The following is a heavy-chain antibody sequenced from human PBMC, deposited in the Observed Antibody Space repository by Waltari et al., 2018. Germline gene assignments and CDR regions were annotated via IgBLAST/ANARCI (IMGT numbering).Heavy chain of an antibody. CDR1: GFTLSSNA. V-gene: IGHV3-23*01. CDR2: ITSGGST. J-gene: IGHJ3*01. Sequence: EVQMLESGGGLVQPGGSLRLSCAASGFTLSSNAMIWVRQAPGKGLEWVSAITSGGSTYSADSVKGRFTISRDKNTLYLQMNSLRAEDTAVYYCAKDPNGDYIGAFDFWGQGTVVTVSS. D-gene: IGHD4-17*01. CDR3: AKDPNGDYIGAFDF.